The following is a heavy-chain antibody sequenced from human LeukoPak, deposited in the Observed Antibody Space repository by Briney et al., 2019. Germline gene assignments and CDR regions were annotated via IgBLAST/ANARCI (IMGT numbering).Heavy chain of an antibody. D-gene: IGHD6-6*01. Sequence: GSLXLSCAASXFXFSNAWMSWVRQAPGKGLEWVGRIKSKTDGWTTDYAAPVKGRFTISRDDSKNTLYLQMNSLKTEDTAVYYCTTILWDSNSMDFDYWGQGTLVTVSS. CDR2: IKSKTDGWTT. J-gene: IGHJ4*02. V-gene: IGHV3-15*01. CDR3: TTILWDSNSMDFDY. CDR1: XFXFSNAW.